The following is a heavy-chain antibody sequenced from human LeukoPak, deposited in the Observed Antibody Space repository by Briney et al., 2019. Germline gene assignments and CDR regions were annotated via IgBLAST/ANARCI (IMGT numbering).Heavy chain of an antibody. D-gene: IGHD1-26*01. V-gene: IGHV3-23*01. CDR3: AKDSERIVGARFDY. CDR1: GFTFSSYA. CDR2: ISGSGGST. J-gene: IGHJ4*02. Sequence: GGSLRLSCAASGFTFSSYAMSWVRQAPGKGLEWVSSISGSGGSTYYADSVKGRFTISRDNPKNTLYLQMNSLRAEDTAVYYCAKDSERIVGARFDYWGQGTLVTVSS.